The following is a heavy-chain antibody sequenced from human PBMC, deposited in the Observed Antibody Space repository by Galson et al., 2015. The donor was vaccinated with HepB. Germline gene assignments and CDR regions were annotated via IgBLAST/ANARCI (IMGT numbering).Heavy chain of an antibody. CDR1: GFTFSSYG. D-gene: IGHD3-10*01. CDR2: ISYDGSYK. V-gene: IGHV3-30*18. Sequence: SLRLSCAASGFTFSSYGMHWVRQAPGKGLEWVAVISYDGSYKYYADSVKGRSTISRHNSKNTLYLQMNSLRAEDTSVYYCAKDISSKGTQASCYDYWGQGTLVTVSS. J-gene: IGHJ4*03. CDR3: AKDISSKGTQASCYDY.